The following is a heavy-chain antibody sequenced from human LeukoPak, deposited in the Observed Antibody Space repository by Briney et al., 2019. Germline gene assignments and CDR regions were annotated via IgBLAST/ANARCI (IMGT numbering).Heavy chain of an antibody. Sequence: GGSLRLSCAASGFTFNNAWMSWVRQAPGKGLEWVAFIRYDGSNKYYADSVKGRFTISRDNSKNTLYLQMNSLRAEDTAVYYCAKGDMYGDYSDYWGQGTLVTVSS. V-gene: IGHV3-30*02. D-gene: IGHD4-17*01. J-gene: IGHJ4*02. CDR3: AKGDMYGDYSDY. CDR2: IRYDGSNK. CDR1: GFTFNNAW.